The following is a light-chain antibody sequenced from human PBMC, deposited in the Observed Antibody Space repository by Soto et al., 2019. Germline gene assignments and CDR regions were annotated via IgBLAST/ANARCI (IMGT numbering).Light chain of an antibody. CDR2: GAS. CDR3: QQYGSSPGLT. V-gene: IGKV3-20*01. J-gene: IGKJ4*01. Sequence: EIVLTQSPGTLSLSPGERATLSCRASQSVSSSYLAWYQQKPGQAPRLLIYGASSRATGITDRFSGSGSGRAFILTISRLEPEDFVVYYCQQYGSSPGLTFGGWTKVEIK. CDR1: QSVSSSY.